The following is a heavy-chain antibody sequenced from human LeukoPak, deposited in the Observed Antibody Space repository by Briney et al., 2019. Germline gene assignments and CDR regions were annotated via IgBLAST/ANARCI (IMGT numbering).Heavy chain of an antibody. CDR1: GFTFSSYW. J-gene: IGHJ4*02. CDR2: INSDGSST. D-gene: IGHD1-1*01. CDR3: ARVRDDEVFDY. Sequence: GGSLRLSCAASGFTFSSYWMHWVRQAPGKGLVWVSRINSDGSSTSYADSVKGRFTIPRDNAKNTLYLQMNSLRAEDTAVYYCARVRDDEVFDYWGQGTLVTVSS. V-gene: IGHV3-74*01.